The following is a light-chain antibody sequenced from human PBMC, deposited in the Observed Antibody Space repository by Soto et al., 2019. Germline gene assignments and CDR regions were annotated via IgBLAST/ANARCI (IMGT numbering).Light chain of an antibody. CDR1: QSVSSY. CDR2: DAS. J-gene: IGKJ5*01. Sequence: EIVLTQSPATLSLSPGERATLSCRASQSVSSYLAWYQQKPGKAPRLLIYDASNSATGIPARFSGSGSGTDFTLTISSLEPEDFAVYYCQQRSNWPITFGQGTRLE. CDR3: QQRSNWPIT. V-gene: IGKV3-11*01.